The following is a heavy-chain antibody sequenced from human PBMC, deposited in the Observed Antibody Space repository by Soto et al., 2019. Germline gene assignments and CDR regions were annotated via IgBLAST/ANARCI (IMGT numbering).Heavy chain of an antibody. J-gene: IGHJ3*02. CDR1: GFTVSGNY. CDR3: SRGGPPDAFDI. CDR2: IYTGGST. Sequence: GGSLRLSCTASGFTVSGNYMDWVRQAPGKGLEWVSVIYTGGSTYYADSVKGRFTISRDNSKNTLYLQMNSLRAEDTAVYYCSRGGPPDAFDIWGQGTMVTVSS. V-gene: IGHV3-66*01.